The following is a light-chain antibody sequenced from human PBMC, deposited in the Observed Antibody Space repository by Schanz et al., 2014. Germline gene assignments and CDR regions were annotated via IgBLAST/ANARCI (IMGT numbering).Light chain of an antibody. V-gene: IGKV1-5*03. J-gene: IGKJ1*01. CDR1: QNIRTY. CDR3: QQYNSFSWT. Sequence: DIQMTQSPSTLSASVGDRVTITCRASQNIRTYLAWYQQKTGSAPKLLIYKASTLQPGVPSRFSGSGSGTEFTLTISSLQPDDFATYYCQQYNSFSWTFGQGTKVEIK. CDR2: KAS.